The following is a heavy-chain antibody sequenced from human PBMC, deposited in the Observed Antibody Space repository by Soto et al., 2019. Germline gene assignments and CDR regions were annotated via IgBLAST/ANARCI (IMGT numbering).Heavy chain of an antibody. CDR1: GGSFSGYY. J-gene: IGHJ5*02. CDR3: ARGHNVVVPADPVRRSVWFDP. V-gene: IGHV4-34*01. CDR2: INHSGST. Sequence: SETLSLTCAVYGGSFSGYYWSWIRQPPGKGLEWIGEINHSGSTNYNPSLKSRVTISVDTSKNQFSLKLSSVTAADTAVYYCARGHNVVVPADPVRRSVWFDPWGQGTMVTVS. D-gene: IGHD2-2*01.